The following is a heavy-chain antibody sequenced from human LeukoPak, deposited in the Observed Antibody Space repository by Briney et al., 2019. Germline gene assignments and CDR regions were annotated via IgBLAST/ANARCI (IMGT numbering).Heavy chain of an antibody. Sequence: PGGSLRLSCAASGFTFSNYKMNWVRQAPGKGLEWVSAISTSSSYIYYADSVKGRSTISRDNAKKSLYLEMNSLRAEDTAVYYCARDYARFGYSSGWYGGLYWGQGTLVTVSS. CDR1: GFTFSNYK. V-gene: IGHV3-21*01. D-gene: IGHD6-19*01. J-gene: IGHJ4*02. CDR3: ARDYARFGYSSGWYGGLY. CDR2: ISTSSSYI.